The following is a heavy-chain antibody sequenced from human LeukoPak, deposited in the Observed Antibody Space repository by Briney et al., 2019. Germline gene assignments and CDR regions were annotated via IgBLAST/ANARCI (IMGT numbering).Heavy chain of an antibody. CDR2: ILYSGRT. CDR1: GGSISSYY. J-gene: IGHJ6*03. V-gene: IGHV4-59*01. Sequence: PSETLSLTCSVSGGSISSYYWNWIRQPPGKGLEWIGYILYSGRTNYNPSLKSRVTISVDTSKNQFSLKLSSVTAADTAVYYCARENYYGSGSPMDVWGKGTTVTISS. D-gene: IGHD3-10*01. CDR3: ARENYYGSGSPMDV.